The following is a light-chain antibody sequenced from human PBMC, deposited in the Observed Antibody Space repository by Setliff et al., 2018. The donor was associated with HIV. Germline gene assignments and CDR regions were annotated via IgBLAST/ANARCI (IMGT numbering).Light chain of an antibody. CDR3: SSYAITNTLP. J-gene: IGLJ1*01. CDR1: SSDVGGYSY. Sequence: SALTQPASVSGSPGQSITISCTGTSSDVGGYSYVSWYQQHPGKAPKLIIYEVRNRPSGVSNRFSGSKSGNTASLTISGLQAEDEADYYCSSYAITNTLPFGTGTKV. CDR2: EVR. V-gene: IGLV2-14*01.